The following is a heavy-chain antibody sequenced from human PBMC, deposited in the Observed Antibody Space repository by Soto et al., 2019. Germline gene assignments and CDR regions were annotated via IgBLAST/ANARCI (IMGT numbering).Heavy chain of an antibody. V-gene: IGHV4-34*01. D-gene: IGHD3-22*01. CDR3: ARARGYYYVPLDY. CDR1: GGSFSGYY. CDR2: INHSGST. Sequence: SGTVSLTCAVYGGSFSGYYWSWIRQPPGKGLEWSGEINHSGSTNYNPSLKSRVTISVDTSKNQFSLKLSSVTAADTAVYYCARARGYYYVPLDYWAQGTLVPVSS. J-gene: IGHJ4*02.